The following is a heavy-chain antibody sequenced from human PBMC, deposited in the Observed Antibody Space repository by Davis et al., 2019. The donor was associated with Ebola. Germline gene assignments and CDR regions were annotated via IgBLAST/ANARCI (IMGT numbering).Heavy chain of an antibody. CDR1: GFTFSTYW. D-gene: IGHD3-10*01. V-gene: IGHV3-74*01. Sequence: GESLKISCAASGFTFSTYWMHWVRQLPGKGLVWVSRINTDGDNTSYADSVKGRFTISRDNSKNTVYLQMNSLRAEDTAIYYCARGYHYKRSIFSVCFDFWGQGTLVTVSS. CDR3: ARGYHYKRSIFSVCFDF. J-gene: IGHJ4*02. CDR2: INTDGDNT.